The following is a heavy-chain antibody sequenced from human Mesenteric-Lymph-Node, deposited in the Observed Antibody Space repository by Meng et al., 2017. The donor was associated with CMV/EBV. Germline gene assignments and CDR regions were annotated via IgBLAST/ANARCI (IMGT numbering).Heavy chain of an antibody. V-gene: IGHV3-30*02. Sequence: GESLKISCAASGFTFSSYGMHWVRQAPGKGLEWVTFLRYDGSKKYYADSVKGRFTISRDNSKNTLYLQMNSLRAEDTAVYYCVWSAYWGQGTLVTVSS. J-gene: IGHJ4*02. CDR1: GFTFSSYG. D-gene: IGHD3-10*01. CDR2: LRYDGSKK. CDR3: VWSAY.